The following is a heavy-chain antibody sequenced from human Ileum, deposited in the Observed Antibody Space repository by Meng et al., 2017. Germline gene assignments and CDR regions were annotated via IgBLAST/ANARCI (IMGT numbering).Heavy chain of an antibody. CDR1: GFSFSSYW. V-gene: IGHV3-74*01. CDR2: ISADVTSI. Sequence: GESLKISCAASGFSFSSYWMHWARQVPGKGLEWVSHISADVTSIDYADSVKGRFTISRDNARNTLYLQMNSLRVEDTAVYFCARDQSLGRRYFAYWGQGTLVTVSS. CDR3: ARDQSLGRRYFAY. D-gene: IGHD7-27*01. J-gene: IGHJ4*02.